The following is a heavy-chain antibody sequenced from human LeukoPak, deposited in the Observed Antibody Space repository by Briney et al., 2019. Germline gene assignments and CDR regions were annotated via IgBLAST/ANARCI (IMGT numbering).Heavy chain of an antibody. Sequence: ASVKVSCKASGYTLTDYHMIWVRQAPGQGLEWMAWMKPNNNGINYAQEFQGRVTVTRDTSISTAYMELSSLRSDDTAIYYCARDHVDGYSHYDYWGQGTLVTVSS. CDR1: GYTLTDYH. V-gene: IGHV1-2*02. CDR2: MKPNNNGI. D-gene: IGHD5-24*01. J-gene: IGHJ4*02. CDR3: ARDHVDGYSHYDY.